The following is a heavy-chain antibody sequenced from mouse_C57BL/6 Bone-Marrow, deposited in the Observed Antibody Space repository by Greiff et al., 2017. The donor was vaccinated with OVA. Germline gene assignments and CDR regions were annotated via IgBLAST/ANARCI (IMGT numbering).Heavy chain of an antibody. CDR1: GFTFSSYA. V-gene: IGHV5-9-1*02. D-gene: IGHD1-1*01. CDR2: ISSGGDYI. J-gene: IGHJ1*03. CDR3: TRDGGYYGSSYGYFDV. Sequence: EVKLVESGEGLVKPGGSLKLSCAASGFTFSSYAMSWVRQTPEKRLEWVAYISSGGDYIYYADTVKGRFTISRDNARNTLYLQMSSLKSEDTAMYYCTRDGGYYGSSYGYFDVWGTGTTVTVSS.